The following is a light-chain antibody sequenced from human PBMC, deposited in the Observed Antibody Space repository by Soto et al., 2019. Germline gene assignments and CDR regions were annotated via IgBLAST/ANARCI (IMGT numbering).Light chain of an antibody. J-gene: IGKJ1*01. CDR1: QSVSSN. V-gene: IGKV3-15*01. CDR2: GAS. CDR3: QQYNNWTWK. Sequence: EIMVTQCPATLSVSPGERATLSCRASQSVSSNLAWYQQKPGQAPRLLIYGASTRATGIPARFSGSGSGTEFTLTISSLQSEDFAVYYCQQYNNWTWKFGQGTKV.